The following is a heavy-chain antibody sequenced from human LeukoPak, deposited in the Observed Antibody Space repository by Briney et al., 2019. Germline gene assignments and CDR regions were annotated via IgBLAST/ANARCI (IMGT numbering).Heavy chain of an antibody. D-gene: IGHD6-19*01. CDR1: GFTLNTQD. CDR2: INIGQHT. V-gene: IGHV3-23*01. Sequence: PGRSLRLSCAASGFTLNTQDMRWVRPAPGKGLDWVSSINIGQHTFYAASVKGRCTISRENSPNTLDLQSNSLRVEVTAVYYCGKGRVSEWGQETRVTVSS. J-gene: IGHJ4*02. CDR3: GKGRVSE.